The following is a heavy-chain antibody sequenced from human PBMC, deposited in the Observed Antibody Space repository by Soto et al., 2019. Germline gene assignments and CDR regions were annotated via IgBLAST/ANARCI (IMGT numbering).Heavy chain of an antibody. CDR2: INPNSGGT. J-gene: IGHJ6*02. Sequence: ASVKVSCKASGYTFTGYYMHWVRQAPGQGLEWMGWINPNSGGTNYAQKFQGWVTMTRDTSISTAYMELSRLRSDDTAVYYCARSLIAVAGTLYYYYYYGMDVWGQGTTVTVSS. V-gene: IGHV1-2*04. CDR3: ARSLIAVAGTLYYYYYYGMDV. CDR1: GYTFTGYY. D-gene: IGHD6-19*01.